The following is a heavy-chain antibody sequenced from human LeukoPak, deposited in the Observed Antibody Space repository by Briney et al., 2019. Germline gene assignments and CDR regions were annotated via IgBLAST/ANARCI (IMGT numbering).Heavy chain of an antibody. Sequence: SETLSLTCAVYGGSFSGYYWSWIRQPPGKGLEWIGEINHSGSTNYNPSLKSRVTISVDTSKNQFSLKLSSVTAADTAVYYCARGHYYDSRIDYWGQGTLVTVSS. CDR2: INHSGST. J-gene: IGHJ4*02. CDR3: ARGHYYDSRIDY. V-gene: IGHV4-34*01. CDR1: GGSFSGYY. D-gene: IGHD3-22*01.